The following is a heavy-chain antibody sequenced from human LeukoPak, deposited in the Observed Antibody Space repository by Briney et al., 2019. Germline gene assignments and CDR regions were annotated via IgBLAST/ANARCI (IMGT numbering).Heavy chain of an antibody. CDR2: ISGSGGST. CDR1: GFTFSSYA. CDR3: AKGEGSSSWYCYGMDV. D-gene: IGHD6-13*01. Sequence: QPGGSLRLSCAASGFTFSSYAMSWVRQAPGKGLEWVSAISGSGGSTYYADSVKGRFTISRDNSKNTLYLQMNSLRAEDMAVYYCAKGEGSSSWYCYGMDVWGQGTTVTVSS. J-gene: IGHJ6*02. V-gene: IGHV3-23*01.